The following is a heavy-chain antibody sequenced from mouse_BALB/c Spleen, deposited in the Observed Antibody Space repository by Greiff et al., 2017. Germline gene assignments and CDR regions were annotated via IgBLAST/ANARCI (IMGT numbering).Heavy chain of an antibody. Sequence: VQLQQSGPGLVAPSQSLSITCTVSGFSLTSYGVHWVRQPPGKGLEWLGVIWAGGSTNYNSALMSRLSISKDNSKSQVFLKMNSLQTDDTAMYYCARDLDGAPYAMDYWGQGTSVTVSS. CDR1: GFSLTSYG. D-gene: IGHD1-1*02. CDR3: ARDLDGAPYAMDY. J-gene: IGHJ4*01. CDR2: IWAGGST. V-gene: IGHV2-9*02.